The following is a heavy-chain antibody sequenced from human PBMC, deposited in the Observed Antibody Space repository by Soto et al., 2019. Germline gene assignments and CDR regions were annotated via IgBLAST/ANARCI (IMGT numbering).Heavy chain of an antibody. D-gene: IGHD3-22*01. V-gene: IGHV4-59*01. CDR3: ARATYYYDSSGYYGYYFDY. Sequence: SETLSLTCTVSGGSISSYYWSWIRQPPGKGLEWIGYIYYSGSTNYNSSLKSRVTISVDTSKNQLSLKLSSVTAADTAVYYCARATYYYDSSGYYGYYFDYWGQGTLVTV. J-gene: IGHJ4*02. CDR1: GGSISSYY. CDR2: IYYSGST.